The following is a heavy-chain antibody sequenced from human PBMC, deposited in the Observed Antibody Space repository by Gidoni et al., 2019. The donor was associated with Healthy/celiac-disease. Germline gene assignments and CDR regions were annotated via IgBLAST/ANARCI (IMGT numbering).Heavy chain of an antibody. Sequence: QVQLVQSGAEVKKHGSSVKVSCKAYGGTFSSYAISWVRQAPGQGLEWMGGIIPIFGTANYAQKFQGRVTITADKSTSTAYMALSSLISEDTALYYCASGHSNWFDPWGQGTLVTVSS. CDR2: IIPIFGTA. J-gene: IGHJ5*02. V-gene: IGHV1-69*06. CDR3: ASGHSNWFDP. CDR1: GGTFSSYA.